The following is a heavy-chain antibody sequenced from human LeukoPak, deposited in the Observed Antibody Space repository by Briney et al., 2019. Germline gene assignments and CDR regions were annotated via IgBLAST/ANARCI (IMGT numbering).Heavy chain of an antibody. V-gene: IGHV3-7*01. D-gene: IGHD2/OR15-2a*01. CDR3: ARDARVIVDY. CDR2: INLDGSDK. Sequence: GGSLRLSCAASGFTFSRYWMSWVRQTPGKGLEWVANINLDGSDKYYVDSVKGRFTISRDNAKNSLYLQMNRLRAEDTAVYYCARDARVIVDYWGQGTLVTASS. CDR1: GFTFSRYW. J-gene: IGHJ4*02.